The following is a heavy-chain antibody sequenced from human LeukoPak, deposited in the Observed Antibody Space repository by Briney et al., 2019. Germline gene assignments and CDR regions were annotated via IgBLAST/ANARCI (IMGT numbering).Heavy chain of an antibody. CDR3: ARDGPRGYFQH. CDR2: INTYNGHT. V-gene: IGHV1-18*01. CDR1: GYTFTSYG. D-gene: IGHD1-14*01. J-gene: IGHJ1*01. Sequence: ASVKASCNTSGYTFTSYGISWVRQAPGQGLEYMGWINTYNGHTNYAQKLQGRVTVTTDTSTGTAYLELRSLRSDDTAVYYCARDGPRGYFQHWGQGTLITVSS.